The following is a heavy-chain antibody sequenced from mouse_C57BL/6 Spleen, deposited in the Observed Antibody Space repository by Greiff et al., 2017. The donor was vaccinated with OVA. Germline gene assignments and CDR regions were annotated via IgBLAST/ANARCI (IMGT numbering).Heavy chain of an antibody. CDR2: ISSGGDYI. CDR3: TRDPITTVVAPVAMDY. D-gene: IGHD1-1*01. J-gene: IGHJ4*01. CDR1: GFTFSSYA. Sequence: EVKLVESGEGLVKPGGSLKLSCAASGFTFSSYAMSWVRQTPETRLEWVAYISSGGDYIYYADTVKGRFTISRDNARNTLYLQMSSLKSEDTAMYYCTRDPITTVVAPVAMDYWGQGTSVTVSS. V-gene: IGHV5-9-1*02.